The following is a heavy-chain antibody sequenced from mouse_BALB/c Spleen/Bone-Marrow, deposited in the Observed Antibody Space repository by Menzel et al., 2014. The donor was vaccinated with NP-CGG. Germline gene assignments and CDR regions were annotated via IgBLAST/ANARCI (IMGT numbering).Heavy chain of an antibody. V-gene: IGHV2-9*02. CDR1: GFSLTSYG. CDR3: ARDQLGRRYYFDH. J-gene: IGHJ2*01. D-gene: IGHD4-1*02. Sequence: VKLMESGPGLVAPSQSLSITCTVSGFSLTSYGVHWVRQPPGKGLEWLGVIWAGGSTNYNSALMSRLSISKDNSKSQVFLKMNSLQTDDTAVYYCARDQLGRRYYFDHWGQGTTLTVSS. CDR2: IWAGGST.